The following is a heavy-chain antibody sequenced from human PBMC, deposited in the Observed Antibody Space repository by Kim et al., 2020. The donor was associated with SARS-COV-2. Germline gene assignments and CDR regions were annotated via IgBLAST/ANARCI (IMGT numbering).Heavy chain of an antibody. D-gene: IGHD3-3*01. CDR3: ATVFAIFGVVTRFDY. J-gene: IGHJ4*02. Sequence: QKFQGRVTMTEDTSTDTAYMELSSLRSEDTAVYYCATVFAIFGVVTRFDYWGQGTLVTVSS. V-gene: IGHV1-24*01.